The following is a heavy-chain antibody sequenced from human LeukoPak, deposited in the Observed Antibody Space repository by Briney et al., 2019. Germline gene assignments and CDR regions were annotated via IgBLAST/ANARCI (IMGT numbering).Heavy chain of an antibody. Sequence: GGSLRLSCAASGFTFSSYWMHWVRQAPGKGLEWVSAISGSGGSTYYADSVKGRFTISRDNSKNTLYLQMNSLRAEDTAVYYCAIHDKAGGRSSSWPGGYYYYMDVWGKGTTVTVSS. CDR3: AIHDKAGGRSSSWPGGYYYYMDV. J-gene: IGHJ6*03. CDR1: GFTFSSYW. CDR2: ISGSGGST. V-gene: IGHV3-23*01. D-gene: IGHD6-13*01.